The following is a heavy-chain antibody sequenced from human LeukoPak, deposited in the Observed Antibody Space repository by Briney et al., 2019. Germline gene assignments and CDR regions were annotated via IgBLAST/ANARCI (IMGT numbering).Heavy chain of an antibody. D-gene: IGHD3-22*01. Sequence: GSLRLSCAASGFTFSDFYMSWMRQPPRKGLEGVSYISSSGSTIYYGDSLEGRVTISKDNAKNSVYLQMNSLRTEDTAVNYCARDRSGGTYYYDSSGYAFWGQGTLVTVSS. CDR3: ARDRSGGTYYYDSSGYAF. V-gene: IGHV3-11*01. J-gene: IGHJ4*02. CDR1: GFTFSDFY. CDR2: ISSSGSTI.